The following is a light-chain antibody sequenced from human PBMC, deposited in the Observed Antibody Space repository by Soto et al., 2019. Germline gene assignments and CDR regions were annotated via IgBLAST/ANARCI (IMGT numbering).Light chain of an antibody. CDR3: SSYEGSNNFWV. CDR2: EVS. CDR1: SSDVGGYNY. V-gene: IGLV2-8*01. Sequence: QSALTQPPSASGSPGQSVTISCTGTSSDVGGYNYVSWYQQHPGKAPKLMIYEVSNRPSGVPDRFSGSKSGNTASLTVSGLQADEEADYYCSSYEGSNNFWVFGGGTKLTVL. J-gene: IGLJ3*02.